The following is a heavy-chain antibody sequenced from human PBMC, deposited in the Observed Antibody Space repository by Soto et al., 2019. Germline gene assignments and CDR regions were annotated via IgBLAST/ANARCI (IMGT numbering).Heavy chain of an antibody. V-gene: IGHV3-23*01. J-gene: IGHJ4*02. CDR1: GFTFSSYA. CDR2: ISGSGVST. CDR3: AKDDDDRSYDY. Sequence: GGSLRLSCAASGFTFSSYAMSWVRQAPGKGLEWVSGISGSGVSTYYADSVKGRFTISRDNSKNTLFLQMNGLRAEDTALYYCAKDDDDRSYDYWGQGTLVTVSS. D-gene: IGHD3-16*01.